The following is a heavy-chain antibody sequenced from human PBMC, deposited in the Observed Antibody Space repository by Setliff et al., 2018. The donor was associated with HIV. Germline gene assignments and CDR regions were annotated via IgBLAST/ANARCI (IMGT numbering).Heavy chain of an antibody. Sequence: TSETLSLTCTVSGGSMSSYYWSWIRQPPGKGLEWIGSIYYTGSTDYNPSLMSRVTISLDTPKNQFSLKLNSVIAADTAVYHCARNRVPSSLWGQGTLVTVSS. V-gene: IGHV4-59*01. CDR3: ARNRVPSSL. J-gene: IGHJ4*02. CDR1: GGSMSSYY. D-gene: IGHD3-10*01. CDR2: IYYTGST.